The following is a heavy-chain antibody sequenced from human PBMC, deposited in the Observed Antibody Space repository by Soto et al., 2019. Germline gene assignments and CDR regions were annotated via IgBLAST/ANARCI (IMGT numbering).Heavy chain of an antibody. Sequence: QVQLVESGGGVVQPGRSLRLSCAASGFSFSDYGMHWVRRAPGKGLEWVAVIWSDGSNEYYADSVKGRFTISRDNSKSTLYLQMSSLRAEDTAVYYCARTAFFDSWGQGTLVTVSS. V-gene: IGHV3-33*01. J-gene: IGHJ4*02. CDR3: ARTAFFDS. CDR2: IWSDGSNE. CDR1: GFSFSDYG. D-gene: IGHD2-21*02.